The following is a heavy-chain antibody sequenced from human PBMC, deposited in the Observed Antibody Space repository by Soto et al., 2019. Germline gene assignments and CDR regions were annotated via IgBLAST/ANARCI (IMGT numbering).Heavy chain of an antibody. D-gene: IGHD2-8*02. CDR3: ARGWSTSSYYYYYGMDV. Sequence: PSETLSLTCAVYGGSFSGYYWSWIRQPPGKGLEWIGEINHSGSTNYNPSLKSRVTISVDTSKNQFSLKLSSLRSEDTAVYYCARGWSTSSYYYYYGMDVWGQGTTVTVSS. J-gene: IGHJ6*02. V-gene: IGHV4-34*01. CDR2: INHSGST. CDR1: GGSFSGYY.